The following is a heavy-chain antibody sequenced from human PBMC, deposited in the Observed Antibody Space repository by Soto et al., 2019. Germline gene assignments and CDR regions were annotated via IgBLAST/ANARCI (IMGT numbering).Heavy chain of an antibody. CDR3: ARDTYGPSQGWFDP. J-gene: IGHJ5*02. Sequence: KVSCKASGYTFTSYGISWVRQAPGQGLEWMGWISAYNGNTNYAQKLQGRVTMTTDTSTSTAYMELRSLRSDDTAVYYCARDTYGPSQGWFDPWGQGTLVTVSS. V-gene: IGHV1-18*01. CDR1: GYTFTSYG. D-gene: IGHD2-8*01. CDR2: ISAYNGNT.